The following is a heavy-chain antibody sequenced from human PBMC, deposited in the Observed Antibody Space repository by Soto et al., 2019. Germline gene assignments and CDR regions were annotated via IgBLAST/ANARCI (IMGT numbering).Heavy chain of an antibody. CDR2: ISRDGNDI. CDR1: GFIFSDYY. J-gene: IGHJ5*02. V-gene: IGHV3-11*01. CDR3: ARGAEMSILTKWFDP. D-gene: IGHD1-1*01. Sequence: GGSLRLSCAASGFIFSDYYMSWIRQAPGKGLEWLACISRDGNDIFYADSVDGRFTISRDNAKNSLFLQMDDLRVEDTGMYFCARGAEMSILTKWFDPWGQGILVTVSS.